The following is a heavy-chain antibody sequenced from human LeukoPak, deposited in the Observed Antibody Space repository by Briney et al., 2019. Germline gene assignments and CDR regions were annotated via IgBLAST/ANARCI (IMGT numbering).Heavy chain of an antibody. Sequence: GGSLRLSCAASGFTFSSYWMHWVRQAPGKGLVWVSRINSDGSSTSYADSVKGRFTISRDNAKNSLYLQMNSLRAEDTAVYYCARAITVVTWDYWGQGTLVTVSS. CDR3: ARAITVVTWDY. J-gene: IGHJ4*02. CDR1: GFTFSSYW. V-gene: IGHV3-74*01. D-gene: IGHD4-23*01. CDR2: INSDGSST.